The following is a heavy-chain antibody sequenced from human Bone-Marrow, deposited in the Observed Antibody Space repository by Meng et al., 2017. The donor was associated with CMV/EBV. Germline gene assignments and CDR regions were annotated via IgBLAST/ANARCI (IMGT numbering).Heavy chain of an antibody. J-gene: IGHJ6*02. D-gene: IGHD6-6*01. CDR2: ISYDGSNK. Sequence: GGSLRLSCAASGFTFSSYWMSWVRQAPGKGLEWVAVISYDGSNKYYADSVKGRFTISRDNSKNTLYLQMNSLRAEDTAVYYCARDLEQLVPPYYYYGMDVWGQGTTVTVSS. V-gene: IGHV3-30*03. CDR3: ARDLEQLVPPYYYYGMDV. CDR1: GFTFSSYW.